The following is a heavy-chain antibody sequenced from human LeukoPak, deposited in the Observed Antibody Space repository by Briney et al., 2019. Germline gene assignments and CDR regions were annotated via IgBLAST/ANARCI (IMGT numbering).Heavy chain of an antibody. J-gene: IGHJ4*02. CDR1: GYTFTGDY. CDR3: VRDGGDYAEYDC. Sequence: ASVKVSCKASGYTFTGDYLHWVRHTPGQGLERVGWMNSQTGVTDCAQRFQSTVTMTRDTSTNTAYMERRSLRYDATPVYYYVRDGGDYAEYDCWGQGSLV. D-gene: IGHD4-17*01. V-gene: IGHV1-2*02. CDR2: MNSQTGVT.